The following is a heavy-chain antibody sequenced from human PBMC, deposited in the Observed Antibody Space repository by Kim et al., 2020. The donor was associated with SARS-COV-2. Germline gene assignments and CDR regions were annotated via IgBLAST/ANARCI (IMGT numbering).Heavy chain of an antibody. CDR1: GFTFSSYA. D-gene: IGHD6-13*01. CDR3: ARVKKGRLAAAAPLGY. CDR2: ISSSGGST. J-gene: IGHJ4*02. V-gene: IGHV3-64*01. Sequence: GGSLRLSCAASGFTFSSYAMHWVRQAPGKGLEYVSAISSSGGSTYYANSVKGRFTISRDNSKNTLYLQMGSLRAEDMAVYYCARVKKGRLAAAAPLGYWGQGTLVTVSS.